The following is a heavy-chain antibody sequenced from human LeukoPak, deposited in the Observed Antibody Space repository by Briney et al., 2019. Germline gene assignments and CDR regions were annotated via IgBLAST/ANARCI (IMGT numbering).Heavy chain of an antibody. CDR1: GYTLTELS. Sequence: ASVKVSCKVSGYTLTELSMHWVRQAPGKGLEWMGGFDPEDGETTYAQKFQDRVTMTEDTSTDTAYMELSSLRSEDTAVYYCATQRDYYDRSGYCSAFDIWGQGTMVTVSS. J-gene: IGHJ3*02. D-gene: IGHD3-22*01. CDR3: ATQRDYYDRSGYCSAFDI. V-gene: IGHV1-24*01. CDR2: FDPEDGET.